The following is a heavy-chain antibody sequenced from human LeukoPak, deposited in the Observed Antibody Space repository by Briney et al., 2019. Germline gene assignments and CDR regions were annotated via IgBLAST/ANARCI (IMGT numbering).Heavy chain of an antibody. CDR1: GFTFSDYY. CDR3: AREEIVVVVSATFDY. J-gene: IGHJ4*02. D-gene: IGHD2-15*01. CDR2: ISSSGSTI. V-gene: IGHV3-11*01. Sequence: PAGSLRLSCAASGFTFSDYYMSWIRQAPGKGLEWVSHISSSGSTIYYADSVKGRFTISRDNAKNSLYLQMNSLRAEDTAVYYCAREEIVVVVSATFDYWGQGTLVTVS.